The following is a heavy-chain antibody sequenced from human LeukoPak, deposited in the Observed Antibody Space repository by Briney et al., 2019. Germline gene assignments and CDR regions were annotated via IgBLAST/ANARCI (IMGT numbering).Heavy chain of an antibody. Sequence: ASVKVSCKASGYTFTFTSYFMHWVRQAPGQGLEWMGIFNPSGGSTTYAQRFQDRVTMTSDTSTSTVYMELSSLRFEDTAVYYCARGLIGSYYNFDYWGQGTLVTVSS. J-gene: IGHJ4*02. V-gene: IGHV1-46*01. CDR2: FNPSGGST. CDR1: GYTFTFTSYF. CDR3: ARGLIGSYYNFDY. D-gene: IGHD1-26*01.